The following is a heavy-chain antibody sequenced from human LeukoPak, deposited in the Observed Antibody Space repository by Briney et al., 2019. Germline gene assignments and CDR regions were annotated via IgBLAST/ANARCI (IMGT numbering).Heavy chain of an antibody. V-gene: IGHV3-48*03. D-gene: IGHD6-6*01. CDR3: ARGSGSSWDYYYYMDV. CDR1: GFTFSSYE. Sequence: GGSLRLSCAASGFTFSSYEMNWIRQAPGKGLEWVSYISSSGSTIYYADSVKGRFTISRDNAKNSLYLQMNSLRAEDTAVYYCARGSGSSWDYYYYMDVWGKGTTVTVSS. CDR2: ISSSGSTI. J-gene: IGHJ6*03.